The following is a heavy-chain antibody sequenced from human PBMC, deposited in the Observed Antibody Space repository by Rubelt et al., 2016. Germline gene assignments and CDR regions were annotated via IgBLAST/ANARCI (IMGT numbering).Heavy chain of an antibody. V-gene: IGHV1-69*01. D-gene: IGHD5-24*01. CDR2: IIPIYGTT. CDR3: ARDGDGYNFGY. J-gene: IGHJ4*02. Sequence: LMQSGAEVRKPGASVKVSCQTSGYNFVSYGVAWVRQAPGQGLEWMGGIIPIYGTTNYAQKFQGRVTVTADEATSTAYVGLSSLKSEDTAVYYCARDGDGYNFGYWGQGTLVTVSS. CDR1: GYNFVSYG.